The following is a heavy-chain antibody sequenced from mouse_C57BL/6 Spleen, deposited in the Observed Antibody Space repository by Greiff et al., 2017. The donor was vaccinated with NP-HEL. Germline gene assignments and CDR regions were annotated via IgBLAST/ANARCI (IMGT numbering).Heavy chain of an antibody. Sequence: VQLQESGAELVKPGASVKISCKASGYAFSSYWMNWVKQRPGKGLEWLGQIYPGDGDTNYNGKFKGKATLTADKSSSTAYMQLSSLTSEDSAVYFCARSKGNYVLAWFAYWGQGTLVTVSA. CDR2: IYPGDGDT. CDR1: GYAFSSYW. CDR3: ARSKGNYVLAWFAY. J-gene: IGHJ3*01. V-gene: IGHV1-80*01. D-gene: IGHD2-1*01.